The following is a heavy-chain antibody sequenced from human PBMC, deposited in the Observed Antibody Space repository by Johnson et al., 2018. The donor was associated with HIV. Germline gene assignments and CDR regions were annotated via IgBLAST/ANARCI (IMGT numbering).Heavy chain of an antibody. D-gene: IGHD4-11*01. CDR3: ARRSIRSDGFDI. CDR2: IDTAGDT. J-gene: IGHJ3*02. V-gene: IGHV3-13*01. CDR1: GFTLSSYD. Sequence: AASGFTLSSYDMHWVRQATGKGLEWVSEIDTAGDTYYPGSVKGRFTTSRENAKNSLYLQMNSLRAGDTAVYYCARRSIRSDGFDIWGQGTMVTVSS.